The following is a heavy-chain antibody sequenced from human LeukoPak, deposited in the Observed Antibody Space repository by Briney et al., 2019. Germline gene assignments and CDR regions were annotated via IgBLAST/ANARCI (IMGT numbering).Heavy chain of an antibody. D-gene: IGHD1-26*01. CDR2: ISESGDTI. J-gene: IGHJ5*02. Sequence: GWSLRLSCAASGFTFSGYEMNWVRQAPGKGLEWVAFISESGDTIYYTDSVKGRFTISRDNAKNSVYLQMNSLRAEDTAMYYCARDGIGVGSTKLDHWGQGSLVTVSS. V-gene: IGHV3-48*03. CDR3: ARDGIGVGSTKLDH. CDR1: GFTFSGYE.